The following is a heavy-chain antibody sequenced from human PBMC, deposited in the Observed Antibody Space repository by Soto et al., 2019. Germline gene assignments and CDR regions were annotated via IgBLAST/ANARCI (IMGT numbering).Heavy chain of an antibody. CDR1: GGTFSTFS. J-gene: IGHJ4*02. Sequence: QVPLVQSGAEVKNPGSSVKVSCKASGGTFSTFSISWVRQAPGQGLEWLGRIIPFLGVTTYAQKLKGRVAISADTSTTPAYMELTNLRSDDTAVYFCASGSAPDVHYWGQGTRVTVSS. CDR3: ASGSAPDVHY. D-gene: IGHD3-10*01. V-gene: IGHV1-69*02. CDR2: IIPFLGVT.